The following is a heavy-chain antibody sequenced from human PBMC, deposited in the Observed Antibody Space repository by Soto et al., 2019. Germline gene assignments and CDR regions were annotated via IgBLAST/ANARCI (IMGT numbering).Heavy chain of an antibody. CDR3: AKGSYDSSERAAGFDP. D-gene: IGHD3-3*01. Sequence: PGGSLRLSCAASGFTFSSYGMHWVRQAPGKGLEWVAVISYDGSNKYYADSVKGRFTISRDNSKNTLYLQMNSLRAEDTAVYYCAKGSYDSSERAAGFDPWGQGTLVTVSS. V-gene: IGHV3-30*18. CDR2: ISYDGSNK. J-gene: IGHJ5*02. CDR1: GFTFSSYG.